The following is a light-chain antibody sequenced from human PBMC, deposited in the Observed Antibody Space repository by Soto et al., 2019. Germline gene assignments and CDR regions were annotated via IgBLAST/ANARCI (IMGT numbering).Light chain of an antibody. CDR3: CSYAGLYSFYV. CDR2: GVS. V-gene: IGLV2-11*01. Sequence: QSAPTRPRSVSGSPGQSVTISCTGTSSDVGGYNYVPWYQQHPGKAPKLMIYGVSKRPSGVPDRFSGSKPGNTASLTSSRLQAEDEADYHGCSYAGLYSFYVFGTGTKDTVL. CDR1: SSDVGGYNY. J-gene: IGLJ1*01.